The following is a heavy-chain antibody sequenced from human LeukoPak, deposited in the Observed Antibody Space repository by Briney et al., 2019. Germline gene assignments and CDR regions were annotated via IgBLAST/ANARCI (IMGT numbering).Heavy chain of an antibody. D-gene: IGHD2-21*01. CDR1: GYTFTKYV. CDR2: INAGNGDT. J-gene: IGHJ4*02. Sequence: ASVKVSCKASGYTFTKYVVHWVRQAPGQRPEWMGWINAGNGDTKYSQNFQDRVTITRDTSANTAYMELSSLTSEDTALYYCARDDCGDTCYPGGYWGQGTLVTVSS. CDR3: ARDDCGDTCYPGGY. V-gene: IGHV1-3*01.